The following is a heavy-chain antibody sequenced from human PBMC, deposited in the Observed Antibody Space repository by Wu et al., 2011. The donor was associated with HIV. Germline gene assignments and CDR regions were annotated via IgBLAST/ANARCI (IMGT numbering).Heavy chain of an antibody. CDR2: A. CDR3: ARLSYSSGVDY. V-gene: IGHV1-69*02. J-gene: IGHJ4*02. Sequence: ATYAQKFQGRVTITADRSTNTFYMELSSLRSEDTAIYYCARLSYSSGVDYWGQGTLVTVSS. D-gene: IGHD5-18*01.